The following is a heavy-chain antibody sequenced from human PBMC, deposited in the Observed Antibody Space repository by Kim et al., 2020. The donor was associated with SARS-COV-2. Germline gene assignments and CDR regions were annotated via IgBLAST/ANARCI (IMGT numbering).Heavy chain of an antibody. CDR3: ARDRGDSSSYFYYYYMDV. CDR2: INPNSGGT. Sequence: ASVKVSCKASGYTFTGYYMHWVRQAPGQGLEWMGWINPNSGGTNYAQKFQGRVTMTRDTSISTAYMELSRLRSDDTAVYYCARDRGDSSSYFYYYYMDVWGKGTTVTVSS. J-gene: IGHJ6*03. V-gene: IGHV1-2*02. D-gene: IGHD6-6*01. CDR1: GYTFTGYY.